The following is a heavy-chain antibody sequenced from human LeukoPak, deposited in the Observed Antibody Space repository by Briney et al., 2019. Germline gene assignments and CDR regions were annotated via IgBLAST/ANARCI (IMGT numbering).Heavy chain of an antibody. V-gene: IGHV3-48*04. D-gene: IGHD3-10*02. Sequence: GGSLRLSCAASGFTFSSYWMSWVRQAPGKGLEWVSYISSSGSTIYYADSVRGRFTISRDNAKNSLYLQMNSLRAEDTAVYYCAELGITMIGGVWGKGTTVTISS. CDR1: GFTFSSYW. J-gene: IGHJ6*04. CDR2: ISSSGSTI. CDR3: AELGITMIGGV.